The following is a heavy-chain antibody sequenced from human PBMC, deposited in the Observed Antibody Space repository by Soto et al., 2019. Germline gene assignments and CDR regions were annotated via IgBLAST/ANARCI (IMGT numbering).Heavy chain of an antibody. J-gene: IGHJ4*02. CDR3: AKDYGA. D-gene: IGHD2-8*01. CDR1: GFTFSSYG. Sequence: QVQLVESGGGVVQPGRSLRLSCAASGFTFSSYGMHWVRQAPGKGLGWGAVISYEGSNKYYADSVKGRFTISRDNSKNTLYLQMNSLRAEDTAVYYCAKDYGAWGQGTLVTVSS. CDR2: ISYEGSNK. V-gene: IGHV3-30*18.